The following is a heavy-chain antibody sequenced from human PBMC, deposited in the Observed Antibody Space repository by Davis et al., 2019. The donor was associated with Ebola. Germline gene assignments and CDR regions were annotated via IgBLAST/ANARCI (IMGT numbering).Heavy chain of an antibody. CDR2: INAGNGNT. J-gene: IGHJ5*02. D-gene: IGHD6-13*01. V-gene: IGHV1-3*01. Sequence: ASVKVSCKASGYTFTSYAMHWVRQAPGQRLEWMGWINAGNGNTKYSQKFQGRVTITRDTSASTAYMELSSLRSEDTAVYYCARGGSSSFNWFDPWGQGTLVTVSS. CDR3: ARGGSSSFNWFDP. CDR1: GYTFTSYA.